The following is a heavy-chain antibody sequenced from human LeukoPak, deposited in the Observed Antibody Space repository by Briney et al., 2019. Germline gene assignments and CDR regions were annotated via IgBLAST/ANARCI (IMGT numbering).Heavy chain of an antibody. D-gene: IGHD3/OR15-3a*01. J-gene: IGHJ4*02. CDR2: IYYTGST. V-gene: IGHV4-59*08. CDR1: GGSFRSYY. Sequence: SETLSLTCTVSGGSFRSYYWRWIRQTPGKGLEWIGYIYYTGSTGYNPSLESRVTISLDTSKNRFSLKLSSVTAADTAVYYCARLWTNQMYHFDYWGQGTLVTVSS. CDR3: ARLWTNQMYHFDY.